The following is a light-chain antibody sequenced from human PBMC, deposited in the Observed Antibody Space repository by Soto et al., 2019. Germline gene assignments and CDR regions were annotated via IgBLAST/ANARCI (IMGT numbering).Light chain of an antibody. Sequence: IVMTQSPATLSVSPGERATLCCRASQSVSSNLAWYQQKPGQAPRLLIYGASTRATGIPARFSGSGSGTEFTLTISSLQSEDFAVYYCQQYNNWPPRTFGQGTKVDIK. CDR3: QQYNNWPPRT. J-gene: IGKJ1*01. V-gene: IGKV3-15*01. CDR1: QSVSSN. CDR2: GAS.